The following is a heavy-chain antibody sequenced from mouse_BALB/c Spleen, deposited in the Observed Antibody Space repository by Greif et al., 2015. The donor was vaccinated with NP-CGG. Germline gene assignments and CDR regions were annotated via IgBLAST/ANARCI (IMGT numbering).Heavy chain of an antibody. CDR1: GFTFSSFG. J-gene: IGHJ4*01. D-gene: IGHD1-1*01. CDR3: ARRRYGSQYYYAMDY. CDR2: ISSGSSTI. V-gene: IGHV5-17*02. Sequence: EVKLMESGGGLVQPGGSRKLSCAASGFTFSSFGMHWVRQAPEKGLEWVAYISSGSSTIYYADTVKGRFTISRDNPKNTLFLQMTSLRSEDTAMYYCARRRYGSQYYYAMDYWGQGTSVTVSS.